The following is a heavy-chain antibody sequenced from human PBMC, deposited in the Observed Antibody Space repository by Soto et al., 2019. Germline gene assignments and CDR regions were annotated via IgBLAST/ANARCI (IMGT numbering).Heavy chain of an antibody. Sequence: SETLSLTCAVSGGSISSSNWWSWVRQPPGKGLEWIGEIYHSGSTNYNPSLKSRVTISVDKSKNQFSLKLSSVTAADTAVYYCATYGDSYIDAFDIWGQGTMVTVSS. CDR2: IYHSGST. V-gene: IGHV4-4*02. J-gene: IGHJ3*02. CDR3: ATYGDSYIDAFDI. CDR1: GGSISSSNW. D-gene: IGHD4-17*01.